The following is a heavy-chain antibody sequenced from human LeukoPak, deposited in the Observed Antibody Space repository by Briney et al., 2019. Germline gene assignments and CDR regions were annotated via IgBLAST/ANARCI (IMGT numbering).Heavy chain of an antibody. J-gene: IGHJ1*01. D-gene: IGHD3-22*01. Sequence: PGGSLRLSCAASGFTFNGYWMSWVRQAPGKGLEWVANLNQDGSEKYYVDSVRGRFTISRDNAKNSLYLQMNTLRAEDTAVYYCSRFGVPDSSGTSFQHWGQGTLVTVSS. CDR1: GFTFNGYW. CDR2: LNQDGSEK. CDR3: SRFGVPDSSGTSFQH. V-gene: IGHV3-7*01.